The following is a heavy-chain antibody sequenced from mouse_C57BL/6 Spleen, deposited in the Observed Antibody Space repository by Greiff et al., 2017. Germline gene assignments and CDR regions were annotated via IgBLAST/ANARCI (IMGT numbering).Heavy chain of an antibody. CDR1: GYTFTSYW. Sequence: VQLQQSGAELVKPGASVKMSCKASGYTFTSYWITWVKQRPGQGLEWIGDIYPGSGSTNYNEKFKSKATLTVDTSSSTAYMQLSSLTSEDSAVYYCARTYYYGSSYDYWGQGTTLTVSS. CDR2: IYPGSGST. V-gene: IGHV1-55*01. J-gene: IGHJ2*01. D-gene: IGHD1-1*01. CDR3: ARTYYYGSSYDY.